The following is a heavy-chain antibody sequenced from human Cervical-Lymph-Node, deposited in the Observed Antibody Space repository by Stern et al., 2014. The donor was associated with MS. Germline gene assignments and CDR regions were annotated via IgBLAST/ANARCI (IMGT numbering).Heavy chain of an antibody. D-gene: IGHD5-12*01. J-gene: IGHJ5*02. CDR3: AFGGRSGYPKHFDP. CDR1: GGTFSTYS. V-gene: IGHV1-69*01. Sequence: VQLVQSGAEVKKPGSSVKGSCKASGGTFSTYSISWVRQAPGQGLEWMGGITPIFATANYAQKFHGRVTITADDSTSTAYMELSSLRSEDTAVYYCAFGGRSGYPKHFDPWGQGTVVTVSS. CDR2: ITPIFATA.